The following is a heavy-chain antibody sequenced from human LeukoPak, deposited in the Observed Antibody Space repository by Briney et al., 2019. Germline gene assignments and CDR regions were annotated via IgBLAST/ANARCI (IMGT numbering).Heavy chain of an antibody. J-gene: IGHJ4*02. V-gene: IGHV3-7*01. Sequence: GGSLRLSCAASGFTFSSYWMSWVRQAPGKGLEWVANIKQDGSEKYYVDSVRGRFTVSRDNAKNSLFLQMNSLRVEDTAVYYCARGGAHFDYWGQGTLVTVSS. CDR1: GFTFSSYW. CDR3: ARGGAHFDY. CDR2: IKQDGSEK. D-gene: IGHD1-26*01.